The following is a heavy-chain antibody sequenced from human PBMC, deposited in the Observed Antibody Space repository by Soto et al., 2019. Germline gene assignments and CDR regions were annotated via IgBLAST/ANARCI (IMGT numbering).Heavy chain of an antibody. CDR1: GYTFTTHW. CDR2: IYPGDSDT. Sequence: PGESLKISCKGSGYTFTTHWIAWVRQMPGKGLEWMGIIYPGDSDTKYSPSFQGQVTISADKSISTAYLQWNSLKASDTAIYYCAKITGYVAHMDVWGQGT. CDR3: AKITGYVAHMDV. J-gene: IGHJ6*02. D-gene: IGHD6-13*01. V-gene: IGHV5-51*01.